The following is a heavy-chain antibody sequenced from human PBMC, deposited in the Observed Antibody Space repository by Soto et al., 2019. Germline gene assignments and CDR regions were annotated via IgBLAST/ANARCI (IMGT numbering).Heavy chain of an antibody. CDR2: IYYSGST. Sequence: SETLSLSCTVSGGSISSYYWSWIRQPPGKGPEWIGYIYYSGSTNYNPSLKSRVTISVDTSKNQFSLKLSSVTAADTAVYYCARAGYYDSSGADAFDIWGQGTMVTVSS. CDR1: GGSISSYY. D-gene: IGHD3-22*01. J-gene: IGHJ3*02. CDR3: ARAGYYDSSGADAFDI. V-gene: IGHV4-59*01.